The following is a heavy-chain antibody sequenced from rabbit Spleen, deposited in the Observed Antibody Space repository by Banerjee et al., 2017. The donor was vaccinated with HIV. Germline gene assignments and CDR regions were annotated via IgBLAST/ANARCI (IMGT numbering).Heavy chain of an antibody. D-gene: IGHD8-1*01. CDR3: ARDAGTSFSTYGMDL. V-gene: IGHV1S45*01. Sequence: QEQLVESGGGLVKPGASLTLTCKTSGFSFSNTNVICWVRQAPGKGLEWITCIDTNNGDTDYANWPKGRFTISKTSSTTVTLQMTSLTTADTATYFCARDAGTSFSTYGMDLWGPGTLVTVS. CDR2: IDTNNGDT. J-gene: IGHJ6*01. CDR1: GFSFSNTNV.